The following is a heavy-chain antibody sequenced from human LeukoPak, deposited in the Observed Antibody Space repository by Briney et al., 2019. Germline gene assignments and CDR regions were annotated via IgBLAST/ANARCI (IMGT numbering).Heavy chain of an antibody. J-gene: IGHJ4*02. V-gene: IGHV4-59*12. D-gene: IGHD3-22*01. Sequence: SETLSLTCTVSGGSISSYYWSWIRQPPGKGLEWIGYIYYSGSTNYNPSLKSRVTISVDTSKNQFSLKLSSVTAADTAVYYCARRDSSGYYYDYWGQGTLVTVSS. CDR3: ARRDSSGYYYDY. CDR1: GGSISSYY. CDR2: IYYSGST.